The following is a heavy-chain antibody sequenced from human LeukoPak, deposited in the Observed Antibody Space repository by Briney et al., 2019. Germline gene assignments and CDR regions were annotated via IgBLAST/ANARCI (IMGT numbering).Heavy chain of an antibody. CDR3: ARDRDSSSWRDNWFDP. CDR1: GGSISSGGYY. D-gene: IGHD6-13*01. V-gene: IGHV4-31*03. CDR2: IYYSGST. J-gene: IGHJ5*02. Sequence: SETLSPTCTVSGGSISSGGYYWSWIRQHPGKGLEWIGYIYYSGSTYYNPSLKSRVTISVDTSKNQFSLKLSSVTAADTAVYYCARDRDSSSWRDNWFDPWGRGTLVTVSS.